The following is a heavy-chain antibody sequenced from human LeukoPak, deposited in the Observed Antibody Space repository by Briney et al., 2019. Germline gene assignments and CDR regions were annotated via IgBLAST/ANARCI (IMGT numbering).Heavy chain of an antibody. CDR3: ASALRYFDWCFDY. V-gene: IGHV1-2*02. CDR1: GYTFTGYY. D-gene: IGHD3-9*01. J-gene: IGHJ4*02. Sequence: VASVTVSCKASGYTFTGYYMHWVRQAPGQGLEWMGWINPNSGGTNYAQKFQGRVTMTRDASISTAYMELSRLRSDDTAVYYCASALRYFDWCFDYWGQGTLVTVSS. CDR2: INPNSGGT.